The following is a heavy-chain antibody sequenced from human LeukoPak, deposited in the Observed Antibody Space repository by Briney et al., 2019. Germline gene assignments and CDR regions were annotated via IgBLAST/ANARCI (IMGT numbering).Heavy chain of an antibody. CDR3: ARESPYYYDSPDAFDI. V-gene: IGHV3-7*03. D-gene: IGHD3-22*01. CDR1: GFTFSNYW. CDR2: IKEDGSEK. Sequence: PGGSLRLSCAASGFTFSNYWMSWVRQAPGKGLEWVANIKEDGSEKYYVDSVKGRFTISRDNAKNSLYLQMNSLRAEDTAVYYCARESPYYYDSPDAFDIWDQGTMVTVSS. J-gene: IGHJ3*02.